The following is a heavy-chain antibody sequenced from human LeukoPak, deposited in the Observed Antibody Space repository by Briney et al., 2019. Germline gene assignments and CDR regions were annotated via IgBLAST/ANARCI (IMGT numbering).Heavy chain of an antibody. J-gene: IGHJ4*02. CDR1: GGSISNYY. CDR3: TRDRIGRWLQPSDY. Sequence: PSETLSLTCTVSGGSISNYYWSWIRQPPGKGLEWIGYIYYSGSTNYNPSLKSRVTISVDTSKNQFSLKLSSVTAADTAVYYCTRDRIGRWLQPSDYWGQGTLVTVSS. V-gene: IGHV4-59*01. D-gene: IGHD5-24*01. CDR2: IYYSGST.